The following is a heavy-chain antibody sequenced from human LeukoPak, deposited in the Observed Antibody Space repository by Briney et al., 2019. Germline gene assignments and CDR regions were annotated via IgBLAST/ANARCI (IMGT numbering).Heavy chain of an antibody. D-gene: IGHD1-26*01. CDR2: INTGNGDT. Sequence: VASVKVSCKASGYTFTTYAIHWVRQAPGQRLEWLGWINTGNGDTRYSQTFQGRVTITRDTSASTAYMELSSLRPEDTAVYYCARDMGSGSLHYRGQGTLVTVSS. J-gene: IGHJ4*02. CDR1: GYTFTTYA. CDR3: ARDMGSGSLHY. V-gene: IGHV1-3*04.